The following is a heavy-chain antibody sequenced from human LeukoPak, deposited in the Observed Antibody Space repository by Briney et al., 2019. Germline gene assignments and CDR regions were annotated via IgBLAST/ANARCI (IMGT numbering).Heavy chain of an antibody. Sequence: SETLSLTCTVSGGSISSYYWSWIRQPPGKGLEWIGYVYSSGSTNYSPSLKGRVTISVDTSKNQFSLKLSSVTAADTALYYCARDHATSSSWYGHAYWGQGILVTVSS. V-gene: IGHV4-4*08. J-gene: IGHJ4*02. CDR2: VYSSGST. CDR1: GGSISSYY. D-gene: IGHD6-13*01. CDR3: ARDHATSSSWYGHAY.